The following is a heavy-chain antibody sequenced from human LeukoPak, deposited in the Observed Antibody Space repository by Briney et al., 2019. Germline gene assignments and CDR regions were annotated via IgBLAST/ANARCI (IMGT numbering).Heavy chain of an antibody. CDR2: IYYSGST. D-gene: IGHD3-22*01. CDR3: ARQFSWYDSSGPFDY. Sequence: SETLSLTCTVSGGSISSYYWSWIRQPPGKGLEWIGSIYYSGSTYYNPSLKSRVTISVDTSKNQFSLKLSSVTAADTAVYYCARQFSWYDSSGPFDYWGQGTLVTVSS. CDR1: GGSISSYY. V-gene: IGHV4-39*01. J-gene: IGHJ4*02.